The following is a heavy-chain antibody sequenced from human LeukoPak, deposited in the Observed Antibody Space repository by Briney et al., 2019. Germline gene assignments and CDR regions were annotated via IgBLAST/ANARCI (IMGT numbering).Heavy chain of an antibody. D-gene: IGHD6-13*01. V-gene: IGHV3-30*18. Sequence: PGGSLRLSCAASGFTFSSYGMHWVRQAPGKGLEWVAVISYDGSNKYYADSVKGQFTISRDNSKNTLYLQMNSLRAEDTAVYYCAKSSYSSSWYVFYYGMDVWGKGTTVTASS. CDR3: AKSSYSSSWYVFYYGMDV. CDR1: GFTFSSYG. J-gene: IGHJ6*04. CDR2: ISYDGSNK.